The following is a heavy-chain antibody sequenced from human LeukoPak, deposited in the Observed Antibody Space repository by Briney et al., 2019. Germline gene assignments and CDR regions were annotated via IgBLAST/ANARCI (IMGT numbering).Heavy chain of an antibody. CDR2: ISWDGSST. J-gene: IGHJ6*03. CDR3: AKDRGNSRYYYYMDV. Sequence: GGSLRLSCAASGINFDDYAMHWVRQAQGKGPEWVSSISWDGSSTGYAESVKGRFTISRDSAMNSLYLQMNSLRAEDMALYYCAKDRGNSRYYYYMDVWGRGTTVTVSS. D-gene: IGHD1-1*01. V-gene: IGHV3-9*03. CDR1: GINFDDYA.